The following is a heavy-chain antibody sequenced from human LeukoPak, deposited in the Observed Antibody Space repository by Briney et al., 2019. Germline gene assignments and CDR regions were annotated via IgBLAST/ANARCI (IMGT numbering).Heavy chain of an antibody. CDR2: INHSGST. V-gene: IGHV4-34*01. D-gene: IGHD1-14*01. CDR1: GGSFSGYY. CDR3: ARGRRRKHYFDY. Sequence: PSETLSLTCAVYGGSFSGYYWSWIRQPPGKGLEWIGEINHSGSTNYNPSLKSRVTISVDTSKNQFSLKLSSVTAADTAVYYCARGRRRKHYFDYWGQGTLVTVSS. J-gene: IGHJ4*02.